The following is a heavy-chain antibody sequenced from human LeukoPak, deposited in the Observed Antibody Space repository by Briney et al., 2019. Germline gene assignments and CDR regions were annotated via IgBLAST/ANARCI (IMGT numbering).Heavy chain of an antibody. CDR2: IYYSGST. D-gene: IGHD3-9*01. Sequence: PSETLSLTCTVSGGSISSYYWSWIRQPPGKGLEWIGYIYYSGSTYYNPSLRSRVTISVDTSKNQFSLKLSSVTAADTAVYYCARQYSDILTGYHRGELYWYFDLWGRGTLVTVSS. CDR1: GGSISSYY. J-gene: IGHJ2*01. CDR3: ARQYSDILTGYHRGELYWYFDL. V-gene: IGHV4-59*08.